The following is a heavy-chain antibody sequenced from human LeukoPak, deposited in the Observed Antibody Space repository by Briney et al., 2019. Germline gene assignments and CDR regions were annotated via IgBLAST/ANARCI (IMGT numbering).Heavy chain of an antibody. CDR2: IISSSSYI. CDR3: ARDGIVVVPSRIYYGMYV. V-gene: IGHV3-21*01. CDR1: GFTFSSYS. D-gene: IGHD2-2*01. J-gene: IGHJ6*02. Sequence: PGGSLRLSCAASGFTFSSYSMNWVRQAPGKGMEWASSIISSSSYIYYADSVKCRFTISRDNAKNSLYLQRNSLRAEDTAVYYCARDGIVVVPSRIYYGMYVWGQGTTVTVSS.